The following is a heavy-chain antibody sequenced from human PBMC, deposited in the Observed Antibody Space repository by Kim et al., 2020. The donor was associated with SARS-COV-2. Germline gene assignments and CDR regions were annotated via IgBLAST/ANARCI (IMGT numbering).Heavy chain of an antibody. CDR1: GGSISSSSYY. CDR3: ARLAAYYDFWSGYLQPPTPPDY. Sequence: SETLSLTCTVSGGSISSSSYYWGWIRQPPGKGLEWIGSIYYSGSTYYNPSLKSRVTISVDTSKNQFTLKLSSVTAADTAVYYCARLAAYYDFWSGYLQPPTPPDYWGQGTLVTVSS. CDR2: IYYSGST. V-gene: IGHV4-39*01. D-gene: IGHD3-3*01. J-gene: IGHJ4*02.